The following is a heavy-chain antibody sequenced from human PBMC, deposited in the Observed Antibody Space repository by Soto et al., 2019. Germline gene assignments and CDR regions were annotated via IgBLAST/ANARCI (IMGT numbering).Heavy chain of an antibody. Sequence: SETLSLTCTVSGGSISSYYWSWIRQPAGKGLEWIGRIYTSGSTNYNPSLKSRVTMSVDTSKNQFSLKLSSVTAADTAVYYCARVRISTDYYYDSREYYFDYWGQGTLVTVSS. CDR1: GGSISSYY. D-gene: IGHD3-22*01. J-gene: IGHJ4*02. CDR3: ARVRISTDYYYDSREYYFDY. CDR2: IYTSGST. V-gene: IGHV4-4*07.